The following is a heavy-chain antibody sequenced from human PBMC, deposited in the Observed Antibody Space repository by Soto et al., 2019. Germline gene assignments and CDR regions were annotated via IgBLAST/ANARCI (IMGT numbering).Heavy chain of an antibody. CDR2: MNPKSANT. J-gene: IGHJ4*02. Sequence: ASVKVSCKASRYTFINYDINWVRQATGQGLEWMGWMNPKSANTGYAQNFQGRVTMTRNTSISTAYMELSSLRSEDTAVYYCVRSPSWETTVTPYYFDYWGQGTLVT. CDR1: RYTFINYD. CDR3: VRSPSWETTVTPYYFDY. V-gene: IGHV1-8*01. D-gene: IGHD4-4*01.